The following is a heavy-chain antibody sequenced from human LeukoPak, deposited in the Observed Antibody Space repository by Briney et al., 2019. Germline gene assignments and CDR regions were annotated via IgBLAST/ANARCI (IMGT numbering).Heavy chain of an antibody. J-gene: IGHJ4*02. V-gene: IGHV1-2*02. CDR3: ARGHDVAASFDY. CDR2: IIQSGGR. Sequence: ASVKVSCKASGYTFTDYYMVWVRQTPGQGLEWLGWIIQSGGRYYAQKFQGRVTMTRDTYIRAAYMELSRLRTDDTALYYCARGHDVAASFDYWGQGTLVTVSS. CDR1: GYTFTDYY. D-gene: IGHD6-19*01.